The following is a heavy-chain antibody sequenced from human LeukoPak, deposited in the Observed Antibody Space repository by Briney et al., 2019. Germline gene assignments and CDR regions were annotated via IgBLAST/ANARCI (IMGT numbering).Heavy chain of an antibody. J-gene: IGHJ4*02. CDR1: GYTFTGYY. D-gene: IGHD4-17*01. V-gene: IGHV1-2*02. CDR3: ARDPPDLDDYGDYVDY. Sequence: ASVKVSCKASGYTFTGYYMHWVRQAPGQGLEWMGWINPNSGGTNYAQKFQGRVTMTRDTSISTAYMELSRLRSDDTAVYYCARDPPDLDDYGDYVDYWGQGTLVTVSS. CDR2: INPNSGGT.